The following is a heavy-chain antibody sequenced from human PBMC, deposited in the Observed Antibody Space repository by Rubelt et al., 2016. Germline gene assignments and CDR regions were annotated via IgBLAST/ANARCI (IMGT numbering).Heavy chain of an antibody. D-gene: IGHD2-15*01. CDR1: GYTFTSYG. V-gene: IGHV1-18*01. CDR2: ISACNGNT. Sequence: QVQLVQSGAEVKKPGASVKVSCKASGYTFTSYGISWVRQAPGQGLEWMGWISACNGNTNYAQKFQGRVTMTEETVTDTAYMELSSLRSEDTAVYYCATDALSCSGGSCSWPYWGQGTLVTVSS. J-gene: IGHJ4*02. CDR3: ATDALSCSGGSCSWPY.